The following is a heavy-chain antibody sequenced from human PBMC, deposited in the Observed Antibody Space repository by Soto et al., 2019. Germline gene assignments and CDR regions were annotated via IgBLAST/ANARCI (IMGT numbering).Heavy chain of an antibody. CDR1: GGSISSNHW. CDR3: ARKMFSTGEFDY. Sequence: QVQLQESGPGLVKPSGTLSLTCAISGGSISSNHWWSWVRQPPGKGLEWLGEIYHSGSTNYNSSLKSRVIISVDKSKNQFSLNRNSVTAADTAVYYCARKMFSTGEFDYWGQGTLVTVSS. CDR2: IYHSGST. D-gene: IGHD3-10*02. V-gene: IGHV4-4*02. J-gene: IGHJ4*02.